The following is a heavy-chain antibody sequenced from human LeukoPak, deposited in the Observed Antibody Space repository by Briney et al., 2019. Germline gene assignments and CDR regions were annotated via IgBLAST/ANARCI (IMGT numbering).Heavy chain of an antibody. D-gene: IGHD5-12*01. J-gene: IGHJ4*02. CDR2: ISGSGGST. Sequence: GGSLRLSCAASGFTFSSYAMSWVRQAPGKGLEWVSAISGSGGSTYYADSVKGRFTISRDNSKNTLYLQMNSLRAEDTAVYYCAKETGFVSGYVPGPQSSWGQGTLVTVSS. CDR1: GFTFSSYA. CDR3: AKETGFVSGYVPGPQSS. V-gene: IGHV3-23*01.